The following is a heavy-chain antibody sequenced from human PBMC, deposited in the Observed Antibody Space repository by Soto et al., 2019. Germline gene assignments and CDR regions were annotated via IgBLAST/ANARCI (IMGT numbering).Heavy chain of an antibody. J-gene: IGHJ5*02. CDR2: IYYSGST. Sequence: QVQLQESGPGLVKPSQTLSLTCTVSGGSISSGGYYWSWIRQHPGKGLEWIGYIYYSGSTYYNPSLKSRVTITVDTSKNQFSLKLSSVTAADTAVYYCARGSSAAAAWFDPWGQGTLVTVSS. CDR3: ARGSSAAAAWFDP. CDR1: GGSISSGGYY. D-gene: IGHD6-13*01. V-gene: IGHV4-31*03.